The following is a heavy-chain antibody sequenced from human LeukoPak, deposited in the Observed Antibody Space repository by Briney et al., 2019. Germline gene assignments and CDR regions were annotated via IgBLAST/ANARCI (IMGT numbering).Heavy chain of an antibody. CDR3: ARQGRITMVRGVFCWFDP. J-gene: IGHJ5*02. V-gene: IGHV4-39*01. CDR1: GGSISSSSYY. D-gene: IGHD3-10*01. CDR2: IYHSGST. Sequence: SETLSLTCTVSGGSISSSSYYWGWIRQPPGKGLEWIGSIYHSGSTYYNPSLKSRVTISVDTSKNQFSLKLSSVTAADTAVYYCARQGRITMVRGVFCWFDPWGQGTLVTVSS.